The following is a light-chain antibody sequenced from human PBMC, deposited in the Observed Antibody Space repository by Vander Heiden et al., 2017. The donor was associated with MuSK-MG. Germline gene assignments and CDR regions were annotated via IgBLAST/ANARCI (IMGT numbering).Light chain of an antibody. CDR3: QQYYSTPPT. CDR1: QSVLYSSNNKNY. V-gene: IGKV4-1*01. Sequence: DIVMTQSPDSLAVSLGERATINCKSSQSVLYSSNNKNYLAWYQQKPGQPPKLLIYWASTRESGVPDRFSGSGSGTDFTLTISSLQAEDVAVYYCQQYYSTPPTVGQGTXLEIK. J-gene: IGKJ5*01. CDR2: WAS.